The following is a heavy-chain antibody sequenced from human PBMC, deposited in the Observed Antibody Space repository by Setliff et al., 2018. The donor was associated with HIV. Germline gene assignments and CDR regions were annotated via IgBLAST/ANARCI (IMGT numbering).Heavy chain of an antibody. J-gene: IGHJ4*02. V-gene: IGHV1-69*10. CDR3: VRVGTWYYGRSGYLASWDY. CDR1: GFNFNHYA. Sequence: SVKISCKASGFNFNHYALSWVRQAPRQRPEWMGGTIPMSDIPNYAQNFQGRVTITADHSTTTTCMELSSLSSEDTAVYYCVRVGTWYYGRSGYLASWDYWGQGTQVTVSS. D-gene: IGHD3-22*01. CDR2: TIPMSDIP.